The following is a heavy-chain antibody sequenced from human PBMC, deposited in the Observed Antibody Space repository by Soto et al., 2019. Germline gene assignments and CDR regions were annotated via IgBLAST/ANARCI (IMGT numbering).Heavy chain of an antibody. CDR2: IIPIFGTA. CDR3: ASHSSLRGYCISTSCYGYYYGMDV. CDR1: GGTFSSYA. Sequence: QVQLVQSGAEVKKPGSSVKVSCKASGGTFSSYAISWLRQAPGQGLEWMGGIIPIFGTADYAQKFQGRVTITADESTSTAYMELSSLRSEDTAVYYCASHSSLRGYCISTSCYGYYYGMDVWGQGTTVTVSS. J-gene: IGHJ6*02. V-gene: IGHV1-69*12. D-gene: IGHD2-2*01.